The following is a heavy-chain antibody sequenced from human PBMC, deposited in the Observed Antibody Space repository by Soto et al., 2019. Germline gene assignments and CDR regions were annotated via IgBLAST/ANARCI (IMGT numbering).Heavy chain of an antibody. J-gene: IGHJ2*01. CDR1: GFTFTSYA. Sequence: EVQLLESGGGLVQPGGSLRLSCAASGFTFTSYAMSWVRQAPGKGLEWVSAISGGGGSTYYADSVKGRFTISRDNAKHTLYLQMNSLRAEDTAQYYCAKVPITSIVGARRNAWDIDLWGRGTLVTVSS. V-gene: IGHV3-23*01. CDR3: AKVPITSIVGARRNAWDIDL. D-gene: IGHD1-26*01. CDR2: ISGGGGST.